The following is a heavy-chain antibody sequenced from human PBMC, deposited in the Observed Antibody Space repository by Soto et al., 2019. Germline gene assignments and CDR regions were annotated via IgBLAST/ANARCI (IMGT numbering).Heavy chain of an antibody. CDR3: VRGGSGRRGDY. Sequence: QVQLVQSGAEMKKPGSSVKVSCKTSGGAFSNFAVSWVRQAPGQGLEWVGGITPILGTPSYAQKFQGRVTITADVSTTSAYMEITSLTSEDTALYYCVRGGSGRRGDYWGQGTLVTVSS. CDR1: GGAFSNFA. CDR2: ITPILGTP. J-gene: IGHJ4*02. V-gene: IGHV1-69*01. D-gene: IGHD3-10*01.